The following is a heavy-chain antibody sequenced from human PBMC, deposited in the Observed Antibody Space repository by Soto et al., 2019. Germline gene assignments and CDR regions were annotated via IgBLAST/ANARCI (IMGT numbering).Heavy chain of an antibody. J-gene: IGHJ4*02. CDR2: ISGSGGST. CDR3: AKGAYYDILTGYSY. V-gene: IGHV3-23*01. CDR1: GFTFSSYA. D-gene: IGHD3-9*01. Sequence: VGSLRLSCAASGFTFSSYAMSWVRQAPGKGLEWVSAISGSGGSTYYADSVKGRFTISRDNSKNTLYLQMNSLRAEDTAVYYCAKGAYYDILTGYSYWGQGTLVTVSS.